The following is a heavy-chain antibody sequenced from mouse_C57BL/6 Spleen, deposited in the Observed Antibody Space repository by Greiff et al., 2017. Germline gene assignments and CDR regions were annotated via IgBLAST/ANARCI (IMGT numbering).Heavy chain of an antibody. D-gene: IGHD2-5*01. CDR1: GYTFTSYW. V-gene: IGHV1-52*01. Sequence: VQLQQPGAELVRPGSSVKLSCKASGYTFTSYWMHWVKQRPIQGLEWIGNIDPSDSETHYNQKFKDKATLTVDKSSSTAYMQLSSLTSGDSAVYYCARQESDSNDCAYRGQGTLGTVAA. J-gene: IGHJ3*01. CDR3: ARQESDSNDCAY. CDR2: IDPSDSET.